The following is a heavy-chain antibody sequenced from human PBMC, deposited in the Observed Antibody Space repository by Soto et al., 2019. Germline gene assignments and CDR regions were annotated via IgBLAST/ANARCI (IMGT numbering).Heavy chain of an antibody. D-gene: IGHD6-19*01. CDR2: ISYDVTNK. CDR1: GFSFSSYG. Sequence: QVQLVESGGGVVQPGRSLRLSCAASGFSFSSYGMHWVRQAPGKGLEWVAVISYDVTNKYYADSVKGRLTISRDNSKNTRYVQMNSLRAEDTAVYYCAKDLRIAVAGTDYFDSWGQGTLVTVSS. V-gene: IGHV3-30*18. J-gene: IGHJ4*02. CDR3: AKDLRIAVAGTDYFDS.